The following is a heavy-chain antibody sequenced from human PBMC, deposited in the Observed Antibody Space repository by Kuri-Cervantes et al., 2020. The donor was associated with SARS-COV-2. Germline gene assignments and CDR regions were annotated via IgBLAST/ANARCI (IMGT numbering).Heavy chain of an antibody. CDR3: ATYLRWQRVFDP. V-gene: IGHV4-59*08. CDR1: GGSISSYY. CDR2: IYYSGST. Sequence: GSLRLSCTVSGGSISSYYWSWIQQPPGKGLEWVGYIYYSGSTNYNPSLKSRVTISLDTSKNQFSLKLSSVTAADTAVYYCATYLRWQRVFDPWGQGTLVTVSS. J-gene: IGHJ5*02. D-gene: IGHD6-13*01.